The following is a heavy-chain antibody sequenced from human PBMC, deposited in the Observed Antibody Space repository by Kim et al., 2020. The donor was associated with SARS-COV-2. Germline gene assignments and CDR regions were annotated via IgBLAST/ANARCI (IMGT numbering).Heavy chain of an antibody. V-gene: IGHV3-30-3*01. J-gene: IGHJ6*02. CDR1: GFTFSSYA. Sequence: GGSLRLSCAASGFTFSSYAMHWVRQAPGKGLEWVAVISYDGSNKYYADSVKGRFTISRDNSKNTLYLQMNSLRAEDTAVYYCARDSTGGYYYYGMDVWGQGTTVTVSS. CDR2: ISYDGSNK. D-gene: IGHD3-10*01. CDR3: ARDSTGGYYYYGMDV.